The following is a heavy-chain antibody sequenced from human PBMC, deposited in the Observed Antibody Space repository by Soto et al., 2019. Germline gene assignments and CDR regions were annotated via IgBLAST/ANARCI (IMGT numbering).Heavy chain of an antibody. V-gene: IGHV3-15*07. CDR3: TTVSGSYSAEYYYYYGMDV. D-gene: IGHD1-26*01. Sequence: GGSLRLSCAASGFTFGNAWMNWVRQAPGKRLERVGRIKSKTDGGTTDYTAPVKGRFTISRDDSKNTLYLQMNSLKTEDTAVYYCTTVSGSYSAEYYYYYGMDVWGQGTTVTVSS. CDR2: IKSKTDGGTT. J-gene: IGHJ6*02. CDR1: GFTFGNAW.